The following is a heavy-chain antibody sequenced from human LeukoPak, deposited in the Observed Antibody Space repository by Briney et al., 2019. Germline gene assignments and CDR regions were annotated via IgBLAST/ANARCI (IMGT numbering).Heavy chain of an antibody. V-gene: IGHV1-69*04. CDR3: ATTSDYGGNSGLDY. J-gene: IGHJ4*02. D-gene: IGHD4-23*01. CDR2: IIPIFGIA. Sequence: SVKVSCKASGGPFSSYAISWVRPAPGQGLEWMGRIIPIFGIANYAQKFQGRVTITADKSTSTAYMELSSLRSEDTAVYYCATTSDYGGNSGLDYWGQGTLVTVSS. CDR1: GGPFSSYA.